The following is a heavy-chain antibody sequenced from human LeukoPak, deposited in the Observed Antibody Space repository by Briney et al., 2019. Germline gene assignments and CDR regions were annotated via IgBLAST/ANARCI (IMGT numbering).Heavy chain of an antibody. CDR1: GFTFSSYW. D-gene: IGHD6-19*01. CDR2: ISSSSSYI. Sequence: PGGSLRLSCAASGFTFSSYWMSWVRQAPGKGLEWVSSISSSSSYIYYADSVKGRFTISRDNAKNSLYLQMNSLRAEDTAVYYCARDLEAVAGTRWFDPWGQGTLVTVSS. J-gene: IGHJ5*02. CDR3: ARDLEAVAGTRWFDP. V-gene: IGHV3-21*01.